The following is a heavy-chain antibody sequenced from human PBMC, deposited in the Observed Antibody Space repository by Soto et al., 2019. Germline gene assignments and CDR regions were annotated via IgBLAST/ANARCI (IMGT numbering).Heavy chain of an antibody. V-gene: IGHV4-34*01. CDR2: INHSGST. CDR3: ARGVTMVRGVIRWFDP. D-gene: IGHD3-10*01. Sequence: SETLSLTCAVYGGSFSGYYWSWIRQPPGKGLEWIGEINHSGSTNYNPSLRSRVTISVDTSKNQFSLKLSSVTAADTAVYYCARGVTMVRGVIRWFDPWGQGTLVTVSS. CDR1: GGSFSGYY. J-gene: IGHJ5*02.